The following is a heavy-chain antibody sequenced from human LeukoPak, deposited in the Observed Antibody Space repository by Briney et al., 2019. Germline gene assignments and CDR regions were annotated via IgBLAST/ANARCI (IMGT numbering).Heavy chain of an antibody. Sequence: PGGSLRLSCAASGFTFSSYAMHWVRQAPGKGLEWVAVISYDGSNKYYADSVKGRFTISRDNAKNSLYLQMNSLRAEDTALYYCAKDSVVRGGDYYYMDVWGKGTTVTISS. V-gene: IGHV3-30*04. D-gene: IGHD3-10*01. CDR2: ISYDGSNK. J-gene: IGHJ6*03. CDR3: AKDSVVRGGDYYYMDV. CDR1: GFTFSSYA.